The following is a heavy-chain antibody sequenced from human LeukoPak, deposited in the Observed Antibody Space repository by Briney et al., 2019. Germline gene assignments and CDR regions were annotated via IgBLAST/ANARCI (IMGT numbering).Heavy chain of an antibody. CDR1: GGSISSYY. CDR3: ARGAGGWDFDY. Sequence: ASETLSLTCTVSGGSISSYYWSWIRQPPGKGLEWIGYIYYSGSTNYNPSLKSRVTISVDTSKSQFSLKLSSVTAADTAVYYCARGAGGWDFDYWGQGTLVTVSS. CDR2: IYYSGST. D-gene: IGHD6-19*01. V-gene: IGHV4-59*01. J-gene: IGHJ4*02.